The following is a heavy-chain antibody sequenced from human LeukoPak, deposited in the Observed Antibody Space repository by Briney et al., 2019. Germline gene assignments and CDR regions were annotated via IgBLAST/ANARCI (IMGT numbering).Heavy chain of an antibody. D-gene: IGHD1-26*01. CDR2: MNPNSGNT. V-gene: IGHV1-8*01. CDR1: GYTFTSYD. Sequence: ASVKVSCKASGYTFTSYDINWVRQATGQGLEWMGWMNPNSGNTGYAQKFQGRVTMTRDTSISTAYMELSRLRSDDTAVYYCARGPRWDPHFDYWGQGTLVTVSS. J-gene: IGHJ4*02. CDR3: ARGPRWDPHFDY.